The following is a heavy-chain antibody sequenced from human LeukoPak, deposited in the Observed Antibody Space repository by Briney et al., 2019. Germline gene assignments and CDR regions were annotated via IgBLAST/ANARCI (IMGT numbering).Heavy chain of an antibody. J-gene: IGHJ4*02. Sequence: PSETLSLTCAVYGGSFSGYYWSWIRQPPGKGLEWIGYIYYSGSTNYNPSLKSRITISVDTSKNQFSLKLSAVTAADTAVYYCARAYSSYVGWYFDYWGQGTLVTVSS. D-gene: IGHD4-11*01. V-gene: IGHV4-59*01. CDR2: IYYSGST. CDR1: GGSFSGYY. CDR3: ARAYSSYVGWYFDY.